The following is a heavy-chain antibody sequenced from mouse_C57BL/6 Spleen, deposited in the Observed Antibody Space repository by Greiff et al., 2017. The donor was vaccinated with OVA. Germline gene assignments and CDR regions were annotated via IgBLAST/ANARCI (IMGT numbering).Heavy chain of an antibody. Sequence: QVQLQQSGPELVKPGASVKISCKASGYAFSSSWMNWVKQRPGKGLEWIGRIYPGDGDTNYNGKFKGKATLTADKSSNTAYLQLSSLTSEDTAIYYCVYGYGAMDYWGQGTSVTVSS. D-gene: IGHD2-2*01. V-gene: IGHV1-82*01. CDR1: GYAFSSSW. CDR3: VYGYGAMDY. CDR2: IYPGDGDT. J-gene: IGHJ4*01.